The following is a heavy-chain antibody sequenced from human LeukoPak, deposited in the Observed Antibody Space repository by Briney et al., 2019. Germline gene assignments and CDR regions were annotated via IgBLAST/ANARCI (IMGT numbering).Heavy chain of an antibody. V-gene: IGHV3-7*01. D-gene: IGHD5-24*01. CDR2: IKEDGRET. J-gene: IGHJ4*02. CDR1: GFTSKKFW. Sequence: GGSLRLSCAASGFTSKKFWMNWVRQVPGKGMECLANIKEDGRETYYADSVKGRFTISRDNPKNLLFLQINSLRVEDTAVYYCARETPRRGETRDGYRWGQGTLVTVSS. CDR3: ARETPRRGETRDGYR.